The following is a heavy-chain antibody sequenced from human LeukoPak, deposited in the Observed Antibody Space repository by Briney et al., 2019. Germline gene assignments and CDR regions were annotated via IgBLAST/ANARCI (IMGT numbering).Heavy chain of an antibody. V-gene: IGHV4-59*01. Sequence: SETLSLTCTVSGGSISSYYWSWIRQPPGKGLEWIGYIYYSGSTNYNPSLKSRVTISVDTSKNQFSLKLSSVTAADTAVYYCARIEDYGEHVWFDPWGQGTLVTVSS. CDR1: GGSISSYY. J-gene: IGHJ5*02. CDR3: ARIEDYGEHVWFDP. D-gene: IGHD4-17*01. CDR2: IYYSGST.